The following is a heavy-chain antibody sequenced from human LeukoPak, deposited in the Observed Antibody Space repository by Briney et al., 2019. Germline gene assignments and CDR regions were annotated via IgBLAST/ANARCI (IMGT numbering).Heavy chain of an antibody. J-gene: IGHJ5*02. Sequence: GASVKVSCKASGYTFTSYGISWVRQAPGQGLEWMGWISAYNGNTNYAQKLQGRVTMTTDTSTSTAYMELRSLRSDDTAVYYCARDRELGYYDSSGYENWFDPWGQGTLVTVSS. CDR2: ISAYNGNT. CDR1: GYTFTSYG. CDR3: ARDRELGYYDSSGYENWFDP. D-gene: IGHD3-22*01. V-gene: IGHV1-18*01.